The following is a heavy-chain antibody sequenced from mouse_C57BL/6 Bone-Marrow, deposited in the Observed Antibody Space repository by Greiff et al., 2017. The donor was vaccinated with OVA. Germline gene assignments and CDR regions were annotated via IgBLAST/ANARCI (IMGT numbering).Heavy chain of an antibody. J-gene: IGHJ4*01. CDR2: IDPETGGT. D-gene: IGHD1-1*01. Sequence: VKLVESGAELVRPGASVTLSCKASGYTFTDYEMHWVKQTPVHGLEWIGAIDPETGGTAYNQKFKGKAILTADKSSSTAYMELRSLTSEDSAVYYCTVGSSYSYAMDYWGQGTSVTVSS. V-gene: IGHV1-15*01. CDR3: TVGSSYSYAMDY. CDR1: GYTFTDYE.